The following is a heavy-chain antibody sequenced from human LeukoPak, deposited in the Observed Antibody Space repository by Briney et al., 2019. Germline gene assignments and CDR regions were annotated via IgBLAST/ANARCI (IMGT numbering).Heavy chain of an antibody. CDR3: ARSRYNLDY. CDR2: IWHDGSNK. J-gene: IGHJ4*02. V-gene: IGHV3-33*01. Sequence: PGGSLRLSCEASGFSFSSYGLHWVRQAPGKGLEWVALIWHDGSNKYYADSVKGRFTISRDNSKNTLHLQMNSLRAEDTAVYYCARSRYNLDYWGQGTLVTVSS. D-gene: IGHD5-24*01. CDR1: GFSFSSYG.